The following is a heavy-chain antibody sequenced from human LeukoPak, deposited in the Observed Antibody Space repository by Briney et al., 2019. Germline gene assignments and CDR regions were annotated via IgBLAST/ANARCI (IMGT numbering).Heavy chain of an antibody. CDR1: GFTFSIYS. J-gene: IGHJ4*02. V-gene: IGHV3-21*06. Sequence: GGSLRLSCAASGFTFSIYSMNWVRQAPGKGLEWVSSVSNSGDYIHYADSVKGRFTISRDNSKNSLYLQMNSLRAEDTAVYYCARALIGYYFDYWGQGTLVTVSS. CDR2: VSNSGDYI. CDR3: ARALIGYYFDY. D-gene: IGHD2-8*01.